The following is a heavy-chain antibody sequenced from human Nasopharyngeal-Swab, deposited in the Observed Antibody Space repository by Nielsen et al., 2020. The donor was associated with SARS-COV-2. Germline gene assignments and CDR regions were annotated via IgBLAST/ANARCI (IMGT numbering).Heavy chain of an antibody. J-gene: IGHJ4*02. CDR2: IIPIFGTA. D-gene: IGHD3-3*01. CDR3: ARAYDFWSGYYTAFDY. V-gene: IGHV1-69*01. Sequence: WVRQAPGQGLEWMGGIIPIFGTANYEQKFQGRVTITADESTSTAYMELSSLRSEDTAVYYCARAYDFWSGYYTAFDYWGQGTLVTVSS.